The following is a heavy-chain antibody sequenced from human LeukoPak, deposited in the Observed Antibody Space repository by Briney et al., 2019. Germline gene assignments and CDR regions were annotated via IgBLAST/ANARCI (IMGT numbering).Heavy chain of an antibody. V-gene: IGHV3-7*01. J-gene: IGHJ4*02. D-gene: IGHD6-19*01. CDR3: ARDGGSGWYSDY. Sequence: PGGSLRLSCAASGFSFSTYWMSWVRQAPGKGLEWVACVNEDESKKYYVDSVKGRFTISRDNAKNSLYLQMSSLRAEDTAIYYCARDGGSGWYSDYWGQGTLVTVSS. CDR2: VNEDESKK. CDR1: GFSFSTYW.